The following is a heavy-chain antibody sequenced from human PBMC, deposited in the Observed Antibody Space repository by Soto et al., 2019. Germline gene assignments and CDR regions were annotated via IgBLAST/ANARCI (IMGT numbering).Heavy chain of an antibody. CDR3: AKGPGWVVVVPAAMVYYYYGMDV. CDR1: GFTFSSYG. Sequence: GGSLRLSCAASGFTFSSYGMHWVRQAPGKGLEWVAVISYDGSNKYYADSVKGRFTISRDNSKNTLYLQMNSLRAEDTAVYYCAKGPGWVVVVPAAMVYYYYGMDVWGQGTTVTVSS. V-gene: IGHV3-30*18. J-gene: IGHJ6*02. D-gene: IGHD2-2*01. CDR2: ISYDGSNK.